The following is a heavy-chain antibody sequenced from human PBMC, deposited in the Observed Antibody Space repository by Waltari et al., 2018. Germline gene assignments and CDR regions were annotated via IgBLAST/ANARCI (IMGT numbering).Heavy chain of an antibody. V-gene: IGHV4-59*11. CDR3: ARWIAAAGSYGMDV. CDR2: IYYSGIT. Sequence: QVQLQESGPGLVKPSETLSLTCSVSGGSISGHYWSWIRQPPGKGLEWIGYIYYSGITIYNPSLKSRVTITVDTSKNQFSLKVSSVTAADTAVYYCARWIAAAGSYGMDVWGQGTTVTVSS. J-gene: IGHJ6*02. CDR1: GGSISGHY. D-gene: IGHD6-13*01.